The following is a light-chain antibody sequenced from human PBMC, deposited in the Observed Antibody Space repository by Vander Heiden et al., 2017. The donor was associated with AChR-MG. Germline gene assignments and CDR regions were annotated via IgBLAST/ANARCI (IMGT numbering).Light chain of an antibody. CDR1: RLGNKY. Sequence: SYALTQPPSVSVSPGQTASITCSGDRLGNKYASWYQQKPGQSPVLGIHQNDKRPSGIPERVSGSSSGNTATLTISGTQSLDEADDVCQAWDSRSNWVFGGGTKLTVL. J-gene: IGLJ3*02. CDR2: QND. CDR3: QAWDSRSNWV. V-gene: IGLV3-1*01.